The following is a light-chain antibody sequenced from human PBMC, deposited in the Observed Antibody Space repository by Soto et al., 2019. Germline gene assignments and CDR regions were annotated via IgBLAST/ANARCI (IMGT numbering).Light chain of an antibody. CDR3: SSHAGSNNYV. J-gene: IGLJ1*01. CDR1: SSDVGNYKY. CDR2: EVS. Sequence: QSALTQPASVSGSPGQSITISCTGTSSDVGNYKYVSWYQQHPGKAPKLMIYEVSNRPSGVSNRFSGSKSGNTASLTVSGLQAEDEADYYCSSHAGSNNYVFGTGTKVTVL. V-gene: IGLV2-14*01.